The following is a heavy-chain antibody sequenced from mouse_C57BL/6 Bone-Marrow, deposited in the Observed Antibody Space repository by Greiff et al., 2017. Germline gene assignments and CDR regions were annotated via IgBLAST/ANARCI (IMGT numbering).Heavy chain of an antibody. V-gene: IGHV14-4*01. J-gene: IGHJ3*01. CDR3: TRIAY. Sequence: VQLQQSGAELVRPGASVKLSCPASGFNIKDDYMHWVKQRPEQGLEWIGRIDPENGDTEYASKFQDKATITVDTYSNTAYLQLSSLTSEDTAVYYCTRIAYWDQGTLVTVSA. CDR1: GFNIKDDY. CDR2: IDPENGDT.